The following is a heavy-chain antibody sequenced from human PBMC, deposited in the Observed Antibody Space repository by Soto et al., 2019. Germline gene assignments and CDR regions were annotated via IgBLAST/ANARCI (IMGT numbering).Heavy chain of an antibody. V-gene: IGHV4-31*03. CDR3: ARGGAHVVGFYFGMDV. D-gene: IGHD1-26*01. J-gene: IGHJ6*02. CDR2: MYSSGSA. Sequence: QVQLQESGPGLVRPSQTLSLTCTVSGGSISSGRNFWSWSRQHPGKGLDWSGYMYSSGSASYNPSPKSRGLFSLDMSKNQCSLRLKSVTAEDTAVYFFARGGAHVVGFYFGMDVWGQWTTVPVS. CDR1: GGSISSGRNF.